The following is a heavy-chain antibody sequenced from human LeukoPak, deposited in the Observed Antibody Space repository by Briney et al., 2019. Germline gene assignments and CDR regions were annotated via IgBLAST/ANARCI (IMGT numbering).Heavy chain of an antibody. V-gene: IGHV1-18*04. CDR2: ISAYNGNT. J-gene: IGHJ5*02. CDR1: GYTFTSYG. CDR3: ARDGEVRYFDWLSQPNWFDP. D-gene: IGHD3-9*01. Sequence: GASVKVSCKASGYTFTSYGISWVRQAPGQGLEWMGWISAYNGNTNYAQKLQGRVTMTTDTSTSTAYMELRSLRSDDTAVCYCARDGEVRYFDWLSQPNWFDPWGQGTLVTVSS.